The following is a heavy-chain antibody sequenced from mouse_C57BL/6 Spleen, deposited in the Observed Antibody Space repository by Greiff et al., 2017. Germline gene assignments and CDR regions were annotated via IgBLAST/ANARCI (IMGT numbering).Heavy chain of an antibody. CDR2: IDPSDSYT. J-gene: IGHJ2*01. CDR3: ARRGDIGFPYYFDY. D-gene: IGHD2-14*01. CDR1: GYTFTSYW. V-gene: IGHV1-59*01. Sequence: LQQPGTSVKLSCKASGYTFTSYWMHWVKQRPGQGLEWIGVIDPSDSYTNYNQKFKGKATLTVATSSSTASMQLSSLTSEDSAVYYCARRGDIGFPYYFDYWGQGTTLTVSS.